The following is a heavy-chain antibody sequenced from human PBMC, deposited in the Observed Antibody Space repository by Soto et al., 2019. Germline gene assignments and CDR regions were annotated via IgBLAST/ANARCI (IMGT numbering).Heavy chain of an antibody. CDR1: GFTFTRYS. CDR3: ARESEDLTSNFDY. J-gene: IGHJ4*02. CDR2: ISSTTNYI. Sequence: WGSLRLSCAASGFTFTRYSINWCRHSPWKGLEWVSSISSTTNYIYYGDSMKGRFTISRDNAKNSLYLEMNSLRAEDTAVYYCARESEDLTSNFDYWGQGTLVTVSS. V-gene: IGHV3-21*06.